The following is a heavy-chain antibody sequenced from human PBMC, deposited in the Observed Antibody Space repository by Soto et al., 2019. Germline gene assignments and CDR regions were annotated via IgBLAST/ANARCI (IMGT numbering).Heavy chain of an antibody. D-gene: IGHD6-19*01. CDR1: GGSISSGGYY. CDR2: IYDSGNT. J-gene: IGHJ4*02. Sequence: SETLSLTCTVSGGSISSGGYYWSWIRQFPGKGLEWIGYIYDSGNTYYNPSLKSRITISTDTSKSQFSLNLTSVTAADTAVYYCASQATGWYPDYWGQGTLVTGSS. V-gene: IGHV4-31*03. CDR3: ASQATGWYPDY.